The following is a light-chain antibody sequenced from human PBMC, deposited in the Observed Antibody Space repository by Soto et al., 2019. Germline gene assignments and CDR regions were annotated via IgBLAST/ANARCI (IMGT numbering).Light chain of an antibody. V-gene: IGKV1-5*03. CDR1: QSISSW. CDR2: KAS. CDR3: QHYNSYPVT. Sequence: DIQMTQSPSTLSASVGDRVTITCRASQSISSWLAWYQQKPGKAPNLLIYKASSLESGVPSRFSGSASGTEFTLTISSLQPEDFASYYCQHYNSYPVTFGGVTKV. J-gene: IGKJ4*01.